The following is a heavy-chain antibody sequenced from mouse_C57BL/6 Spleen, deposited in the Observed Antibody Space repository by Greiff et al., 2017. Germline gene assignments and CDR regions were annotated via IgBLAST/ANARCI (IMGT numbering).Heavy chain of an antibody. Sequence: VTLQESGPELVKPGASVKISCKASGYAFSSSWMNWVKQRPGKGLEWIGRIYPGDGDTNYNGKFKGKATLTADKSSSTAYMQLSSLTSEDSAVYFCARAAAYYSNYVGARDYWGQGTSVTVSS. CDR2: IYPGDGDT. D-gene: IGHD2-5*01. CDR3: ARAAAYYSNYVGARDY. CDR1: GYAFSSSW. V-gene: IGHV1-82*01. J-gene: IGHJ4*01.